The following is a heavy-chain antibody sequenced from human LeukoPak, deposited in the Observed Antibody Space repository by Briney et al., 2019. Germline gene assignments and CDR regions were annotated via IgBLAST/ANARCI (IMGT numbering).Heavy chain of an antibody. CDR2: ISAYNGNT. CDR3: ARSIAALYYFDY. J-gene: IGHJ4*02. Sequence: GASVTVSFKASGYTFTSYGISWVRQAAGQGRERMGWISAYNGNTNYAQKLQGRVTMTTDTSTSTAYMELRSLRSDDTAVYYCARSIAALYYFDYWGQGTLVTVSS. V-gene: IGHV1-18*01. CDR1: GYTFTSYG. D-gene: IGHD6-6*01.